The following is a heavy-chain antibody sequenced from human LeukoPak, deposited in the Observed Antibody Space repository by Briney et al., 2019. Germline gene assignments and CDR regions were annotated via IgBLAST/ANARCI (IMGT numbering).Heavy chain of an antibody. V-gene: IGHV6-1*01. CDR1: GDSVSSNSAA. D-gene: IGHD5-24*01. Sequence: SQTLSLTCAISGDSVSSNSAAWNWIRLSPSRGLEWLGRTYYRSKWYNDYAVSVKSRITINPDTSKNQFSLQLNSVTPEDTAVYYCARDLEMATTASPLPYYFDYWGQGTLVTVSS. CDR2: TYYRSKWYN. CDR3: ARDLEMATTASPLPYYFDY. J-gene: IGHJ4*02.